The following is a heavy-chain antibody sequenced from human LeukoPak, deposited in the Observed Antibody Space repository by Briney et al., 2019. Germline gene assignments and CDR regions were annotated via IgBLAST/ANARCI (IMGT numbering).Heavy chain of an antibody. V-gene: IGHV3-30*18. CDR3: AKRIGTTGTGDY. Sequence: PGRSLRLSCAASGFTFSSYGMHWVRQAPGKGLEWVAVISYDGSNKYYADSVKGRFTISRDNSENTLYLQMNSLRAEDTAVYYCAKRIGTTGTGDYWGQGTLVTVSS. J-gene: IGHJ4*02. CDR2: ISYDGSNK. D-gene: IGHD1-1*01. CDR1: GFTFSSYG.